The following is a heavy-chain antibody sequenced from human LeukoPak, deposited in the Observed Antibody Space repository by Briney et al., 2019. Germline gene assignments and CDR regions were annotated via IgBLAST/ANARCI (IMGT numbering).Heavy chain of an antibody. V-gene: IGHV1-46*01. J-gene: IGHJ4*02. CDR3: ARGPSLVVVTAIPFDY. CDR1: GYTFTSYY. CDR2: INPSGGST. D-gene: IGHD2-21*02. Sequence: ASVKVYCKASGYTFTSYYMHWVRQAPGQGLEWMGIINPSGGSTSYAQKFQGRVTMTRDTSTSTVYMELSSLRSEDTAVYYCARGPSLVVVTAIPFDYWGQGTLVTVSS.